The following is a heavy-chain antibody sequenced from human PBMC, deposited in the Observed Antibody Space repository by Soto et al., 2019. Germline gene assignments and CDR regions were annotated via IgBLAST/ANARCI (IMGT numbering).Heavy chain of an antibody. D-gene: IGHD1-26*01. V-gene: IGHV3-7*01. CDR2: IKPDGSAT. CDR1: DFTFRNYW. CDR3: ARLGIVGAYDAFDI. J-gene: IGHJ3*02. Sequence: EVQLVESGGDLVQPGGSLRLSCATSDFTFRNYWMNWVRQAPGKGLEWVANIKPDGSATSYVDSVKGRFTISRDNVRNSVSLQMNSLRAEDTAVFYCARLGIVGAYDAFDIWGQGTMVTVSS.